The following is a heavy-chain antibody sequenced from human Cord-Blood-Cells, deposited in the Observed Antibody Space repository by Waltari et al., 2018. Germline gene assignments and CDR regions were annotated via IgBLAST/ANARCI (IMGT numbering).Heavy chain of an antibody. D-gene: IGHD6-6*01. Sequence: QVQLVQSGAEVKKPGASVKVSCKASGYTFTGYYMHWVRQAPGQGLEGMGWINPNRGGTNHAQKFQGRVTMTRDTSISTAYMELSRLRSDDTAVYYCARLTLIAARPGNWFDPWGQGTLVTVSS. CDR2: INPNRGGT. V-gene: IGHV1-2*02. CDR1: GYTFTGYY. CDR3: ARLTLIAARPGNWFDP. J-gene: IGHJ5*02.